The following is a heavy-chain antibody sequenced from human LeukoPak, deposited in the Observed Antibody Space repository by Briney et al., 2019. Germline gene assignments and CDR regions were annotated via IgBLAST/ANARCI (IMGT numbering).Heavy chain of an antibody. D-gene: IGHD6-13*01. CDR3: ARDRAAGTFNPVDY. Sequence: GGSLRLSCAASGFTFSSYSMNWVRQAPGKGLVWVSRINTDGSSTTYADSGKGRFTISRDNAKNTLYLQMNSLRAEDTAVYYCARDRAAGTFNPVDYWGQGTLVTVSS. CDR2: INTDGSST. J-gene: IGHJ4*02. CDR1: GFTFSSYS. V-gene: IGHV3-74*01.